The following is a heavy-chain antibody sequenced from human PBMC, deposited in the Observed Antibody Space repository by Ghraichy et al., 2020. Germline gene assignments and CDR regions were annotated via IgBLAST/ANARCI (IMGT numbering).Heavy chain of an antibody. D-gene: IGHD6-13*01. V-gene: IGHV3-48*01. CDR3: ARLPLPRRAAVGDWYFDP. Sequence: GGSLRLSCEGSGFSFSDYSMIWVRLTPRKALEWVSYITGSSITIFYTDSVKGRFTISRDNAKNSLYLQMNSLRAEDTAVYYCARLPLPRRAAVGDWYFDPWGRGTLVTGSS. J-gene: IGHJ2*01. CDR1: GFSFSDYS. CDR2: ITGSSITI.